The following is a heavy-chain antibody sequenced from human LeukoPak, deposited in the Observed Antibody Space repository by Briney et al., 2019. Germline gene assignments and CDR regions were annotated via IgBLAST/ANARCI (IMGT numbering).Heavy chain of an antibody. V-gene: IGHV4-61*02. D-gene: IGHD6-19*01. CDR3: ARHGSSGSRWFDP. CDR1: GGSISSGSYY. CDR2: IYTSGST. Sequence: SQTLSLTCTVSGGSISSGSYYWSWIRQPAGKGLEWIGRIYTSGSTNYNPSLKSRVTISVDTSKNQFSLKLSSVTAADTAVYYCARHGSSGSRWFDPWGQGTLVTVSS. J-gene: IGHJ5*02.